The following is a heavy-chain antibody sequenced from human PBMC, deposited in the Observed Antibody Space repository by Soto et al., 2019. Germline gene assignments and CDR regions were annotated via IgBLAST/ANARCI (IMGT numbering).Heavy chain of an antibody. J-gene: IGHJ6*02. CDR1: GFTFDKYA. CDR2: ISWNSRSI. D-gene: IGHD2-2*02. CDR3: AKDKGLAIRPRYRYYHHGMDV. Sequence: GGSLRLSCAASGFTFDKYAMHWGRQAPGKGLEWVAGISWNSRSIDYADSVKGRFTISRDNAKNSLYLQMKSLRVEDTALYYCAKDKGLAIRPRYRYYHHGMDVWGQGTAVTVSS. V-gene: IGHV3-9*01.